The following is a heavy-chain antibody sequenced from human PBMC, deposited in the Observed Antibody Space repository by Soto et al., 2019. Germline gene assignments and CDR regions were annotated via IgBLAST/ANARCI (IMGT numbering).Heavy chain of an antibody. CDR2: IIPIFGTA. V-gene: IGHV1-69*01. CDR3: ARTELELRHSNPTNSWFDP. CDR1: GGTFSSYA. Sequence: QVQLVQSGAEVKKPGSSVKVSCKASGGTFSSYAISWVRQAPGPGLEWMGGIIPIFGTANYAQKFQGRVTITADESTSTAYMELSSLRSEDTAGYYCARTELELRHSNPTNSWFDPWGQGTLVTVST. D-gene: IGHD1-7*01. J-gene: IGHJ5*02.